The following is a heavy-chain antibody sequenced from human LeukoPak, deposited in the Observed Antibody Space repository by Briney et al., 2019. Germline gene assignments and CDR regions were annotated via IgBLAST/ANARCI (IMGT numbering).Heavy chain of an antibody. Sequence: GGSLRLSCAAPGFTFSSYAMTWVRQAPGKGLEWVSTISTTVGNTYYADSVTGRFTISRDNSKNTLYLQMNSLSAEDTAVYYCAKDARSYRYNLFDYWGQGTLVTVSS. J-gene: IGHJ4*02. CDR1: GFTFSSYA. V-gene: IGHV3-23*01. D-gene: IGHD3-16*02. CDR2: ISTTVGNT. CDR3: AKDARSYRYNLFDY.